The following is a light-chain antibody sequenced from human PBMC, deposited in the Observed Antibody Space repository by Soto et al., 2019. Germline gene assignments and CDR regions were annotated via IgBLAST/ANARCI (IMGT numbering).Light chain of an antibody. V-gene: IGKV3-20*01. CDR3: QQYGSSLLFT. J-gene: IGKJ3*01. CDR2: GAS. Sequence: EIVLTQSPGTLSLSPGERATLSCRASQSVSSSYLAWYQQKPGQAPRLLIYGASSRATGIPDRFSGSGSGTDFTLTISRLEPEDFGVYYCQQYGSSLLFTFGPGTKVDIK. CDR1: QSVSSSY.